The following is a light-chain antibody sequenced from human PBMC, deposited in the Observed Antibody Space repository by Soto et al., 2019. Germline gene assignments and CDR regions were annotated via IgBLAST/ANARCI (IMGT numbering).Light chain of an antibody. CDR2: EVS. CDR3: NSQRSSGPRV. CDR1: SSDVGGYKH. Sequence: QSVLTQPASVSVSPGKSITISCTGTSSDVGGYKHVSWYQHHPGKAPKLMIYEVSNRPSGVSNRFSGSKSGYTASLTISGLQAEDEADYYCNSQRSSGPRVFGTGTKVTVL. V-gene: IGLV2-14*01. J-gene: IGLJ1*01.